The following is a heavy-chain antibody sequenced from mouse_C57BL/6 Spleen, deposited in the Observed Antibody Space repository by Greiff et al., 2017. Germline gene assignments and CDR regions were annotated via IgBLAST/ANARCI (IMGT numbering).Heavy chain of an antibody. J-gene: IGHJ4*01. D-gene: IGHD1-1*01. Sequence: EVKLMESGGGLVKPGGSLKLSCAASGFTFSSYAMSWVRQTPEKRLEWVATISDGGSYTYYPDNVKGRFTISRDNAKNNLYLQMSHLKSEDTAMYYCARATVVNAMDYWGQGTSVTVSS. CDR2: ISDGGSYT. CDR3: ARATVVNAMDY. CDR1: GFTFSSYA. V-gene: IGHV5-4*03.